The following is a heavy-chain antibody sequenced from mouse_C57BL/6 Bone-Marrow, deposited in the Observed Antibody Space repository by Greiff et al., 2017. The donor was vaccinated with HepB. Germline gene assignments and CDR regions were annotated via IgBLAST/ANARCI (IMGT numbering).Heavy chain of an antibody. CDR3: ARDLDSSGYSRDWCAY. CDR1: GFTFSDFY. CDR2: SRNKANDYTT. J-gene: IGHJ3*01. V-gene: IGHV7-1*01. Sequence: EVKVVESGGGLVQSGRSLRLSCATSGFTFSDFYMEWVRQAPGKGLEWIAASRNKANDYTTEYSASVKGRFIVSRDTSQSILYLQMNALRAEDTAIYYCARDLDSSGYSRDWCAYWGQGTLVTVSA. D-gene: IGHD3-2*02.